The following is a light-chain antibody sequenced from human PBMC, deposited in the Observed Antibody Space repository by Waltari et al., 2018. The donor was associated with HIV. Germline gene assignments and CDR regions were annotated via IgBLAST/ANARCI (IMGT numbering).Light chain of an antibody. J-gene: IGLJ2*01. CDR1: SSHIGAGYD. Sequence: QSVLTQPPSVFGAPGQRVTIPCTGSSSHIGAGYDVHWYQQLPVTATKLLIYANINRPSGVPDRFSGSKSGSSASLAITGLQAEDEAHYYCQSFDSSLTTSGVIFGGGTKLTVL. CDR3: QSFDSSLTTSGVI. V-gene: IGLV1-40*01. CDR2: ANI.